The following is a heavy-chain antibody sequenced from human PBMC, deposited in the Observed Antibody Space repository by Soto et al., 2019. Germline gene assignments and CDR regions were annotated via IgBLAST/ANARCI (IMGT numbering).Heavy chain of an antibody. CDR1: GVSVSNSSYY. J-gene: IGHJ4*02. V-gene: IGHV4-39*01. CDR3: ARHGSN. Sequence: SETLSLTCTVSGVSVSNSSYYWGWIRRPPGKGLEWIGTIYYSGITYYNPSLKSRVTISVDTSKNQFSLKLTSVTAADTAVYYCARHGSNWGQGTLVTVSS. CDR2: IYYSGIT.